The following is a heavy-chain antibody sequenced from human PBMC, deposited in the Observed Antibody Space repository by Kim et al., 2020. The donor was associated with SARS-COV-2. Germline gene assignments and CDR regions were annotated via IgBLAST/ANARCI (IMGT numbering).Heavy chain of an antibody. Sequence: SETLSLTCTVSGGSISSSSYYWGWIRQPPGKGLEWIGSIYYSGSTYYNPSLKSRVTISVDTSKNQFSLKLSSVTAADTAVYYCASTLRYFDWLSPPDAFDIWGQGTMVTVSS. V-gene: IGHV4-39*01. D-gene: IGHD3-9*01. CDR2: IYYSGST. J-gene: IGHJ3*02. CDR3: ASTLRYFDWLSPPDAFDI. CDR1: GGSISSSSYY.